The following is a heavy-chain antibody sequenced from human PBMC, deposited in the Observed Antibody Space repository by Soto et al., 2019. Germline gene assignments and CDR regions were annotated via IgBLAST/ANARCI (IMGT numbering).Heavy chain of an antibody. J-gene: IGHJ4*02. Sequence: EVQLLESGGGLVQPGGSLRLSCAASGFTFKNYGMSWVRQAPGKGLEWVSTISGSGNNKYDADSVKGRFTLSRDNSRNTLYLQMHSLRAEDTALYYCARGHEEVAGQLDFWGQGTLVTVSS. CDR2: ISGSGNNK. CDR1: GFTFKNYG. D-gene: IGHD6-19*01. CDR3: ARGHEEVAGQLDF. V-gene: IGHV3-23*01.